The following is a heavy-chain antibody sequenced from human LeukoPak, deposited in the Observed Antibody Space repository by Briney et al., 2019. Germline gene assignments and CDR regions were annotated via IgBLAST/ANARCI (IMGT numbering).Heavy chain of an antibody. V-gene: IGHV4-59*01. J-gene: IGHJ5*02. CDR2: IYYSGST. D-gene: IGHD2-21*02. CDR3: ARFGDSENWFDP. CDR1: GGSISSYY. Sequence: SETLSLTCTVSGGSISSYYWSWIRQPPGKGLEWIGYIYYSGSTNYNPSLKSRVTISVDTSKNQFSLKLSSVTAADTAVYYCARFGDSENWFDPWGQGTLVTVSS.